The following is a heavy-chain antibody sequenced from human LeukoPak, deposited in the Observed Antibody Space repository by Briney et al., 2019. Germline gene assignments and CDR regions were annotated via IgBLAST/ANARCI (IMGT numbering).Heavy chain of an antibody. Sequence: ASVKVSCKASGYTFTSYGISWVRQAPGQGLEWMGIINPSGGSTNYAQKLQGRVTMTTDTSTSTAYMELRSLRSDDTAVYYCASSAFDIWGQGTMVTVSS. CDR3: ASSAFDI. CDR1: GYTFTSYG. CDR2: INPSGGST. J-gene: IGHJ3*02. V-gene: IGHV1-18*01.